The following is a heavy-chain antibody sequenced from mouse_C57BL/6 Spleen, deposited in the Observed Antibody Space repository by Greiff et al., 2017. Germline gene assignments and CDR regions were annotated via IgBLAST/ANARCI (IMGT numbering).Heavy chain of an antibody. CDR2: ISSGSSTI. CDR1: GFTFSDYG. J-gene: IGHJ2*01. Sequence: EVKLVESGGGLVKPGGSLKLSCAASGFTFSDYGMHWVRQAPEKGLEWVAYISSGSSTIYYADTVKGRFTISRDNAKNTLFLQMTSLRSEDTAIYYCARSYYDLPLDYWGQGTTLTVSS. V-gene: IGHV5-17*01. D-gene: IGHD2-10*01. CDR3: ARSYYDLPLDY.